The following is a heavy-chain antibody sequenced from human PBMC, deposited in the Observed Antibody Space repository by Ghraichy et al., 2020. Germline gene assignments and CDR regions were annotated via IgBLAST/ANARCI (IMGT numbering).Heavy chain of an antibody. V-gene: IGHV3-53*01. CDR3: ARECGGDCSDYYYYYMDV. Sequence: GGSLRLSCAASGFTVSSNYMSWVRQAPGKGLEWVSVIYSGGSTYYADSVKGRFTISRDNSKNTLYLQMNSLRAEDTAVYYCARECGGDCSDYYYYYMDVWGKGTTVTVSS. J-gene: IGHJ6*03. CDR2: IYSGGST. CDR1: GFTVSSNY. D-gene: IGHD2-21*02.